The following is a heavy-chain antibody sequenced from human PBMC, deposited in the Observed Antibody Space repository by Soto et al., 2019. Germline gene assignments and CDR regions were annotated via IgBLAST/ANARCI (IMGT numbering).Heavy chain of an antibody. Sequence: ASVKVSCKASGYTFTSYAMHWVRQAPGQRLEWMGWINAGNGNTKYSQKFQGRVTTTRDTSASTAYMELSSLRSEDTAVYYCARSDDYGDYRPDSWGQGTLVIVS. J-gene: IGHJ5*01. CDR3: ARSDDYGDYRPDS. D-gene: IGHD4-17*01. V-gene: IGHV1-3*01. CDR1: GYTFTSYA. CDR2: INAGNGNT.